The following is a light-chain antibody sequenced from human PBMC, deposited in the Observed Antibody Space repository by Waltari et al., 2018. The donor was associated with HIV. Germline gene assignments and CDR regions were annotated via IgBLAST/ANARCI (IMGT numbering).Light chain of an antibody. CDR3: YSRDRGSNHRGV. J-gene: IGLJ3*02. CDR1: ALPKKY. Sequence: SYELTQPPSVSVSPGQTARITCSGDALPKKYTYWYQQKSGQAPVLVIYEGNKRPSGIPERFSGSSSGTMATLTISGAQVEDEADYSCYSRDRGSNHRGVFGGGTKLTVL. V-gene: IGLV3-10*01. CDR2: EGN.